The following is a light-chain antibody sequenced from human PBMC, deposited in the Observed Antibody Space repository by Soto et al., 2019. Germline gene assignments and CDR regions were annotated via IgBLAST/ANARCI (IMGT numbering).Light chain of an antibody. Sequence: QSALTQPASVSGSPGQSITISCIGTSSDICTYNYVSWYQQHPGKAPNLVIFDVSNRPSGVSDRFSGSKSGNTASLTISGLQVEDEGDYYCSSIASSNTLVFGGGTKLTVL. CDR1: SSDICTYNY. J-gene: IGLJ2*01. CDR3: SSIASSNTLV. V-gene: IGLV2-14*01. CDR2: DVS.